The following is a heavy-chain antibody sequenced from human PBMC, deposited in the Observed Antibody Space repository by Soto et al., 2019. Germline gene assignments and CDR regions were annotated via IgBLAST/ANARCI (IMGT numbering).Heavy chain of an antibody. Sequence: GPVKVSCKASGYTFTSYDINWVRQATGQGLEWMGWMNPNSGNTGYAQKFQGRVTMTRDTSISTAYMELSSLRSEDTAVYYCATSRGTGTTSFDYWGQGPLVTVSS. V-gene: IGHV1-8*01. CDR1: GYTFTSYD. J-gene: IGHJ4*02. CDR3: ATSRGTGTTSFDY. D-gene: IGHD1-1*01. CDR2: MNPNSGNT.